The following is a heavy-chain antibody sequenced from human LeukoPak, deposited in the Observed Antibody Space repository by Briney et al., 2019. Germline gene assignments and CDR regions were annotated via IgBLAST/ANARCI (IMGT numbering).Heavy chain of an antibody. CDR3: AIDWHMPAYCGGDCYPDY. CDR2: ISAYNGNT. J-gene: IGHJ4*02. Sequence: ASVKVSCKASGYTFTSYGISWVRQAPGQGLEWMGWISAYNGNTNYAQKLQGRVTMTTDTSTSTAYMELRIMRSDDTAVYYCAIDWHMPAYCGGDCYPDYWGQGTLVTVSS. V-gene: IGHV1-18*01. CDR1: GYTFTSYG. D-gene: IGHD2-21*02.